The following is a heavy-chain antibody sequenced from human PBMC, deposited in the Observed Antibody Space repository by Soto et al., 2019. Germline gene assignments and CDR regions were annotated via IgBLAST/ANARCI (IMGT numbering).Heavy chain of an antibody. V-gene: IGHV4-4*02. J-gene: IGHJ4*02. D-gene: IGHD5-12*01. CDR2: ILPIGST. Sequence: QMQESGPGLVEPSGTLSLTRAVSGVSISSGSCWSWGRQPPGKGLEWSGAILPIGSTKYNPSLKSRVPRSVDTSNNHSSLRVTSVTAADPAVYYSARDGPDGYNLGYWGQGTLVTVSS. CDR1: GVSISSGSC. CDR3: ARDGPDGYNLGY.